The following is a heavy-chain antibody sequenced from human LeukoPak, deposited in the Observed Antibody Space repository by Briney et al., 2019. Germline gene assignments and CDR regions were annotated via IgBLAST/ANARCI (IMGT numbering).Heavy chain of an antibody. Sequence: ASVKVSCKASGYTFTGYYIHWVRQAPGRGLEWMGWFNPNSGGTNYAQKFQGRVTMTRDTSISTAYLELSSLRSDDTALYYCARGGPSRGTGFYYFDSWGQETLVTVSS. CDR1: GYTFTGYY. CDR2: FNPNSGGT. V-gene: IGHV1-2*02. D-gene: IGHD3-9*01. J-gene: IGHJ4*02. CDR3: ARGGPSRGTGFYYFDS.